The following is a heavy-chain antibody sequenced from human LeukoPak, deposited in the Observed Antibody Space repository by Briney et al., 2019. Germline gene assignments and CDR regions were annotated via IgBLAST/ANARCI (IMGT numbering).Heavy chain of an antibody. CDR1: GYTFTGYY. CDR3: ATDCSSTSCYLY. J-gene: IGHJ4*02. D-gene: IGHD2-2*01. Sequence: ASVKVSCKASGYTFTGYYMHWVRQAPGQGLEWMGWINPNSGGTNYAQKFQGRVTMTRDTSISTAYMELSRLRSVDTAVYYCATDCSSTSCYLYWGQGTLVTVSS. CDR2: INPNSGGT. V-gene: IGHV1-2*02.